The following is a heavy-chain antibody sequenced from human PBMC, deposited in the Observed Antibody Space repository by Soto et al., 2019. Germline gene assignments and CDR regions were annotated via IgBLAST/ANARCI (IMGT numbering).Heavy chain of an antibody. J-gene: IGHJ3*02. CDR1: GFTFSTYA. Sequence: GESLKISCVASGFTFSTYAMSWVRQAPGKGLEWVSAINAGGGSTYYADSVKGRFTISRDNSINTLYLQMNSLRTGDTAVYYCAHPRGYGVFDAYDIWGQGAMVTVS. V-gene: IGHV3-23*01. CDR2: INAGGGST. CDR3: AHPRGYGVFDAYDI. D-gene: IGHD1-1*01.